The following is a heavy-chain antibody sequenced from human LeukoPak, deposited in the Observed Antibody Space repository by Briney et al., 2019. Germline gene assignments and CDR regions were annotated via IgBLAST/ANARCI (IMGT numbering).Heavy chain of an antibody. J-gene: IGHJ4*02. Sequence: ASVKVSCKASGYTFTRYGMNWVRQAPGQGLECMGWINTNTGNPTYAQGFTGRFVFSLDTSVSTAYLQISSLRAEDTAVYYCASHIVVVTSFNHFDYWGQGTLVTVSS. CDR2: INTNTGNP. CDR1: GYTFTRYG. CDR3: ASHIVVVTSFNHFDY. D-gene: IGHD2-21*02. V-gene: IGHV7-4-1*02.